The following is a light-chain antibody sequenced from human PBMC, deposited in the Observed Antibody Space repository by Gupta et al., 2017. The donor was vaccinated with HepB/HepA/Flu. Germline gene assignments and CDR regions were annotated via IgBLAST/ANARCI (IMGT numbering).Light chain of an antibody. V-gene: IGKV1-9*01. J-gene: IGKJ3*01. Sequence: DTQLTQSPSFLSASVGDRVTITCRASQGISSSLAWYQQKPGKAPKLLIYSASALQSGVPSRFSGSGSGTEFTLTISSLQPEDFATYYCQQLNRYPFTFGHGTKVDIK. CDR2: SAS. CDR3: QQLNRYPFT. CDR1: QGISSS.